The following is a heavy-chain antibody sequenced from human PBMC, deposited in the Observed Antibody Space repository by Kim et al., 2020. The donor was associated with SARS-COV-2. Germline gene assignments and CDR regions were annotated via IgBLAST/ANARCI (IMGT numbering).Heavy chain of an antibody. D-gene: IGHD2-2*01. CDR3: AREGSTSNSFDY. V-gene: IGHV4-34*01. Sequence: NSNPSLKGRVTKSVDTSKNQFSLKLSSVTAADTAVYYCAREGSTSNSFDYWGQGTLVTVSS. J-gene: IGHJ4*02.